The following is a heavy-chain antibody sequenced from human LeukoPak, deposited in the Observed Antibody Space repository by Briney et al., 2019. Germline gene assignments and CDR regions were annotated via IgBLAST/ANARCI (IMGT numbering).Heavy chain of an antibody. V-gene: IGHV1-69*06. J-gene: IGHJ4*02. CDR3: ASRIVKRPDFDY. CDR2: IIPIFGTA. D-gene: IGHD2/OR15-2a*01. CDR1: GGTFSSYA. Sequence: GASVKVSCKASGGTFSSYAISWVRQAPGQGLEWMGGIIPIFGTANYAQKFQGRVTITADKSTSTAYMELSSLRSEDTAVYYCASRIVKRPDFDYWGQGTLVTVSS.